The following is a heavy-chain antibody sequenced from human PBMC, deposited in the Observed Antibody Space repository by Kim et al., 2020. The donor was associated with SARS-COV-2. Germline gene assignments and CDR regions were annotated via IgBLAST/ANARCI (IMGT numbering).Heavy chain of an antibody. D-gene: IGHD3-10*01. CDR2: INHDGSVK. V-gene: IGHV3-7*03. J-gene: IGHJ4*02. CDR1: GFTFSGYD. CDR3: ARDDTAGNIDY. Sequence: GGSLRLSCAASGFTFSGYDMGWARQAPGKGLEWLANINHDGSVKAYVDSVKGRFTISRDNAKNSLFLQMNSLRAEDTAVYVCARDDTAGNIDYWGQGTL.